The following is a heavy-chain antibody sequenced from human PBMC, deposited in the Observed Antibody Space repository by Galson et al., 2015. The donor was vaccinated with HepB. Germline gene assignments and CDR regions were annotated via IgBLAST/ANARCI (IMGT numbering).Heavy chain of an antibody. V-gene: IGHV4-34*01. CDR1: GGSLSAYY. Sequence: ETLSLTCAVYGGSLSAYYWSWIRQAPGKGLEWIGEINHSGSTNYNPSLRSRVTISLDMSKNRSSLKLSSVTAAETAVYYCARVVYYGFLDGFGPRGQGTLVTVSS. CDR2: INHSGST. D-gene: IGHD3-3*01. J-gene: IGHJ5*02. CDR3: ARVVYYGFLDGFGP.